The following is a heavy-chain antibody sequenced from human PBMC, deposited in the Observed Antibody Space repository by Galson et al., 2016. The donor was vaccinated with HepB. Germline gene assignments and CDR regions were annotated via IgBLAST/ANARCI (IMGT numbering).Heavy chain of an antibody. CDR1: GFTVSDYD. Sequence: FLRLSCAASGFTVSDYDMDWVRQAPGKGLEWVGRFENNANSHTILYAASVRGRFSISRDASKNSLDLEMNSLKTDDTAVYFCARRGTAGGLDLWGQGTMVAVSS. V-gene: IGHV3-72*01. CDR2: FENNANSHTI. D-gene: IGHD1-7*01. CDR3: ARRGTAGGLDL. J-gene: IGHJ3*01.